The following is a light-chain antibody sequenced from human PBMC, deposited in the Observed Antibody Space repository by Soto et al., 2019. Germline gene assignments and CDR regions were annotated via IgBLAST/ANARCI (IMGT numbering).Light chain of an antibody. V-gene: IGKV3-15*01. CDR2: GAS. Sequence: EIVMTQSPATLSVSPGERATLSCRASQSVSSNLAWYQQKPGQAPRLLIYGASTRATGIPARFSGSGSGTEFTLTISSLQSEDFAVYYCQQYYNWPPGLTFGPGTKVDIK. J-gene: IGKJ3*01. CDR3: QQYYNWPPGLT. CDR1: QSVSSN.